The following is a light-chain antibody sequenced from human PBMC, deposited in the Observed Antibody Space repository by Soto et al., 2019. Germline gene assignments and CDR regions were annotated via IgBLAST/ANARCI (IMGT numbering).Light chain of an antibody. CDR1: SSNIGDNT. V-gene: IGLV1-44*01. CDR3: ATWDDSLNGGV. CDR2: TND. Sequence: QSALSQPPSASGTPGQRVTISCSGSSSNIGDNTVNWYKQLPGAAPTLLIYTNDKRPAGAPDRISGSKSGTSASLAISGLQSEDEADYYCATWDDSLNGGVFGGGTKLTVL. J-gene: IGLJ3*02.